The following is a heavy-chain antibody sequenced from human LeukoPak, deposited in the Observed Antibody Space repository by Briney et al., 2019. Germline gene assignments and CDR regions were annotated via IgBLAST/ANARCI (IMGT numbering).Heavy chain of an antibody. V-gene: IGHV4-38-2*02. CDR2: IYYSGST. D-gene: IGHD3-9*01. CDR3: ARLYYDILTGYYNSFDY. Sequence: SETLSLTCTVSSYSISSGYYWGWIRQPTGKGLEGIGSIYYSGSTYYNPSLKSRVTISVDTSKNQFSLKLSSVTAADTAVYYCARLYYDILTGYYNSFDYWGQGTLVTVSS. CDR1: SYSISSGYY. J-gene: IGHJ4*02.